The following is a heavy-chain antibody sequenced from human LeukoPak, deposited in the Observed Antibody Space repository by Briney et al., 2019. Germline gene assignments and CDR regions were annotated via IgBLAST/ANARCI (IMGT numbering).Heavy chain of an antibody. CDR1: GYTFTGYY. J-gene: IGHJ4*02. CDR2: INPNSGGT. Sequence: ASVKVSCKASGYTFTGYYMHWVRQAPGQGLEWMGWINPNSGGTNYAQKFQGRVTMTRDTSISTAYMELSRLRSDDTAVYYCARNYDYVWGSYGAGFDYWGQGTLVTVSS. D-gene: IGHD3-16*01. V-gene: IGHV1-2*02. CDR3: ARNYDYVWGSYGAGFDY.